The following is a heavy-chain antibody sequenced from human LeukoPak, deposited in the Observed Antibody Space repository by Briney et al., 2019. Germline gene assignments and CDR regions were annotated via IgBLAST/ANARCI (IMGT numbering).Heavy chain of an antibody. CDR2: ISYDGSNK. D-gene: IGHD4-23*01. CDR3: ARGGGNSDAFDI. V-gene: IGHV3-30*19. J-gene: IGHJ3*02. Sequence: GRSLRLSCAASGFTFSSYGMHWVRQAPGKGLEWVAVISYDGSNKYYADSVKGRFTISRDNSKNTLYLQMNSLRAEDTAVYYCARGGGNSDAFDIWGQGTMVTVSS. CDR1: GFTFSSYG.